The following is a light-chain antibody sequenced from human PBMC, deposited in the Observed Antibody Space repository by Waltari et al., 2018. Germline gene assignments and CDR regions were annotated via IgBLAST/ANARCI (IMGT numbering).Light chain of an antibody. CDR2: WAS. V-gene: IGKV4-1*01. CDR1: QRVLYSSNNKNY. CDR3: QQYYSTPRDT. Sequence: DIVMTQSPDSLAVSLGERATINCKSSQRVLYSSNNKNYLAWYQQKPGQPPKLLIYWASTRESGVPDRFSGSGSGTDFTLTISSLQAEDVAVYYCQQYYSTPRDTFGGGTKVEIK. J-gene: IGKJ4*01.